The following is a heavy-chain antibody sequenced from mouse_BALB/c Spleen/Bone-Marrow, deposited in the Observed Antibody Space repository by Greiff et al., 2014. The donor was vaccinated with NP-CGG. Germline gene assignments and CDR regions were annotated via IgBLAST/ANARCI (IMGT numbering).Heavy chain of an antibody. J-gene: IGHJ4*01. V-gene: IGHV1-37*01. CDR1: GYSFTGYF. Sequence: EVKLMESGPELVKPGASVKISCKASGYSFTGYFMNWVKHNHGKSLEWIGLINPYNGDSFYNQKFMGKATLTVDKSSNRAHMELLSLTSEDSAVYYCGRGGLLNTVDYWGQGTSVTVSS. CDR2: INPYNGDS. D-gene: IGHD1-1*01. CDR3: GRGGLLNTVDY.